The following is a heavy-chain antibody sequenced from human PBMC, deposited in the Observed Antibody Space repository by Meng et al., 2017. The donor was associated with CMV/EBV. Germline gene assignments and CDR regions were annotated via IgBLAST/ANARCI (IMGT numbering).Heavy chain of an antibody. CDR1: GGSISSSSYY. CDR3: ARDQSLRKGIDY. Sequence: QPQLQESGPGLVKPSETLSLTCTASGGSISSSSYYWGWIRQPPGKGLEWIGSIYYSGSTYYNPSLKSRVTISVDTSKNQFSLKLSSVTAADTAVYYCARDQSLRKGIDYWGQGTLVTVSS. D-gene: IGHD1-14*01. CDR2: IYYSGST. V-gene: IGHV4-39*07. J-gene: IGHJ4*02.